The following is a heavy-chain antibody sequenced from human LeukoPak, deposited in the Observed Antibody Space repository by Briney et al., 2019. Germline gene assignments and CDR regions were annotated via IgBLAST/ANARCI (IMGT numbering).Heavy chain of an antibody. CDR2: ISSSSTFI. Sequence: GGSLRFSCAASGFTFSTYTMNWVRQAPGQGLEWVSSISSSSTFIYYADSVKGRFTISRDNAKNSLYLQMNSLRAEDTAVYYCARDQGLPYWGQGTLVTVSS. CDR3: ARDQGLPY. CDR1: GFTFSTYT. V-gene: IGHV3-21*01. J-gene: IGHJ4*02.